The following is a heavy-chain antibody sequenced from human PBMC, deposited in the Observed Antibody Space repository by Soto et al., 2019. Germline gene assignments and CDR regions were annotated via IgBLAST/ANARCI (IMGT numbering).Heavy chain of an antibody. CDR2: ISAYNGNT. J-gene: IGHJ4*02. V-gene: IGHV1-18*04. CDR1: GYTXSSYG. D-gene: IGHD6-19*01. CDR3: ARDDIAVAVYFDY. Sequence: GXSXKVSCKASGYTXSSYGIGLVRQAPGQGLEWMGWISAYNGNTNYAKKLQGRVTITTDTSTSTAYMELRSLRSDDTAVYYCARDDIAVAVYFDYWGQGTLVTVSS.